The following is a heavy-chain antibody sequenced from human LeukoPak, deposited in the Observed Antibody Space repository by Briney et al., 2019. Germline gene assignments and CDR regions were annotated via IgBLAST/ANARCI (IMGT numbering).Heavy chain of an antibody. CDR3: ARAMLIRRSVFDY. J-gene: IGHJ4*02. Sequence: SVKVSCKASGGTFSSYAISWVRQAPGQGLGWMGRIIPIFGTANYAQKFQGRVTITTDEPTSTAYMELSSLRSEDTAVYYCARAMLIRRSVFDYWGQGTLVTVSS. CDR1: GGTFSSYA. V-gene: IGHV1-69*05. CDR2: IIPIFGTA. D-gene: IGHD2-21*01.